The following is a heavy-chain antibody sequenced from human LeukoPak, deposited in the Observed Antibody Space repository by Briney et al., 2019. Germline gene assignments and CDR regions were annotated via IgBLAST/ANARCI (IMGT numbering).Heavy chain of an antibody. J-gene: IGHJ3*01. V-gene: IGHV6-1*01. CDR2: TYYGSKWYN. CDR1: GDSFSSHSAA. Sequence: SQTLSLTCAISGDSFSSHSAAWYWIRQSPSRGLEWLGRTYYGSKWYNDYAVSVKSRITINPDTSKNQFSLQLNSVTPEDTAVYYCARAPPSGYDAFDVWGQGTMVTVSS. CDR3: ARAPPSGYDAFDV. D-gene: IGHD6-13*01.